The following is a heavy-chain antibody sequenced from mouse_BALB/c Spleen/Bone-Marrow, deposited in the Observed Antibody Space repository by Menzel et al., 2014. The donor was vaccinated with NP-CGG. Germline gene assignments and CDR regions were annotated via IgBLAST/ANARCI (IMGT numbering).Heavy chain of an antibody. D-gene: IGHD4-1*01. J-gene: IGHJ2*01. Sequence: QVTLKVCGAELVRPGTSVKVSCKASGYAFTNYLIEWVKQRPGQGLEWIGVINPGSGGTNYNEKFKGKATLTADKSSSTAYMQLSSLTSDDSAVYFCARSGGTGYWGQGTTLTVSS. CDR3: ARSGGTGY. V-gene: IGHV1-54*01. CDR2: INPGSGGT. CDR1: GYAFTNYL.